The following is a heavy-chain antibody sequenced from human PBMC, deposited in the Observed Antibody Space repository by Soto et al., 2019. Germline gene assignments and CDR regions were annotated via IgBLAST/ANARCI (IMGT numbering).Heavy chain of an antibody. D-gene: IGHD3-22*01. J-gene: IGHJ4*02. V-gene: IGHV3-30*18. CDR3: AKVYVSYYYDSINSAFVGYFDY. CDR2: ISYDGSNK. Sequence: PGGSLRLSCAASGFTFSSYGTHWVRQAPGKGLEWVAVISYDGSNKYYADSVKGRFTISRDNSKNTLYLQMNSLRAEDTAVYYCAKVYVSYYYDSINSAFVGYFDYWGQGT. CDR1: GFTFSSYG.